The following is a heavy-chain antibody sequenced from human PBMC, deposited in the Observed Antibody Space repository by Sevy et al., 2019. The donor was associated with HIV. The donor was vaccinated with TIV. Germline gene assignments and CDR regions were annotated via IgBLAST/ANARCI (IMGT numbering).Heavy chain of an antibody. J-gene: IGHJ4*02. CDR3: AKDLGYCSSTSCYDYFDY. CDR1: GFTFDDYA. D-gene: IGHD2-2*01. CDR2: ISWNSGSI. Sequence: GGSLRLSCAASGFTFDDYAMHWVRQAPGKGLEWVSGISWNSGSIGYADSVKGRLTISGDNAKNSLYLQMNSLRAEDTALYYCAKDLGYCSSTSCYDYFDYWGQGTLVTVSS. V-gene: IGHV3-9*01.